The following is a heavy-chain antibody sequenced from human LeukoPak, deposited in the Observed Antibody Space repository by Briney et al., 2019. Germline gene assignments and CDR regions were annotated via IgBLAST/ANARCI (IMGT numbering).Heavy chain of an antibody. D-gene: IGHD2-15*01. CDR1: GFTFSSYA. CDR3: AKGKGSEAAHFDY. CDR2: ISGSSGST. V-gene: IGHV3-23*01. Sequence: GGSLRLSCAASGFTFSSYAMHWVRQAPGKGLEWVSAISGSSGSTYYADSVKGRFTISRDNSKNTLYLQMNSLRAEDTAVYYCAKGKGSEAAHFDYWGQGTLVTVSS. J-gene: IGHJ4*02.